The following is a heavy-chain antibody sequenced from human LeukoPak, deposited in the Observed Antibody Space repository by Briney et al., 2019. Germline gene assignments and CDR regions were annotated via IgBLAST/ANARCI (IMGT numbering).Heavy chain of an antibody. J-gene: IGHJ4*02. CDR3: AKDMDFAFDY. CDR1: GFTFDGYV. D-gene: IGHD2-2*03. CDR2: ISWDGGST. Sequence: GGSLRFSCVASGFTFDGYVMHWVRQAPGKGLEWVSAISWDGGSTHFADSVKGRFTISRDNAKNSLYLQMNSLSSEDTAVYYCAKDMDFAFDYWGQGTLVTVSS. V-gene: IGHV3-43D*03.